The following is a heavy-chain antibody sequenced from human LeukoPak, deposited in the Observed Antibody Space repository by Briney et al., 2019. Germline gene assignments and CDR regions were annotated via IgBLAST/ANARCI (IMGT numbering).Heavy chain of an antibody. CDR1: GFSVSSSY. CDR3: ARESVGSHAIDY. CDR2: IYSAGPT. V-gene: IGHV3-53*01. D-gene: IGHD4-23*01. Sequence: GGSLRLSCVASGFSVSSSYMSWVRQAPGKGLEWVSVIYSAGPTHYADSVKGRFTISRDKSENTLHLQMNSLRAEDTAIYYCARESVGSHAIDYWGQGTLVTVSS. J-gene: IGHJ4*02.